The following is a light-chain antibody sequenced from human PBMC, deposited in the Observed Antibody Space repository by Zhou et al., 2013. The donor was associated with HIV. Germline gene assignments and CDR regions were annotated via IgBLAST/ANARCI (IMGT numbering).Light chain of an antibody. J-gene: IGKJ4*01. CDR1: QSVDSSY. CDR2: GAS. CDR3: QQYDTWPLT. V-gene: IGKV3-20*01. Sequence: EIVLTQSPGTLSLSPGERATLSCRASQSVDSSYLAWYQQKPGQAPRLLIYGASGRATGIPDRFSGSGSGTEFTLTISSLQSEDFAVYYCQQYDTWPLTFGGGTTVEIK.